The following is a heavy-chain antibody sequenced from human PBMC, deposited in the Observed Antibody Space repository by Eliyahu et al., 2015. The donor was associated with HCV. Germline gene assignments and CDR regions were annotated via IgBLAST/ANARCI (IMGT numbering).Heavy chain of an antibody. CDR2: ISWNSGAT. J-gene: IGHJ4*02. Sequence: EVHLVDSGGGAVQPGRSLGXXCATSGFTFXDFAMHWVRQAPGKGLEWVSSISWNSGATGYAVSVKGRFTISRDSANNSLYLQMNSLRSEDTALYYCAKGDGYDILSGGWHYWGQGTLVTVSS. CDR1: GFTFXDFA. CDR3: AKGDGYDILSGGWHY. V-gene: IGHV3-9*01. D-gene: IGHD3-9*01.